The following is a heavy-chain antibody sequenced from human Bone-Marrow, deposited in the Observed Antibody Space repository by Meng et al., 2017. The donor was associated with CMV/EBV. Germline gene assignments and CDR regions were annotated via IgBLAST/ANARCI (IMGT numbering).Heavy chain of an antibody. J-gene: IGHJ4*02. CDR1: GFTFDDYG. V-gene: IGHV3-20*01. CDR2: INWNGGST. D-gene: IGHD3-10*01. Sequence: LSLTCAASGFTFDDYGMSWVRQAPGKGLEWVSGINWNGGSTGYADSVKGRFTISRDNAKNSLYLQMNSLRAEDTALYHCARAHLRGGYDYWGQGTLVTVSS. CDR3: ARAHLRGGYDY.